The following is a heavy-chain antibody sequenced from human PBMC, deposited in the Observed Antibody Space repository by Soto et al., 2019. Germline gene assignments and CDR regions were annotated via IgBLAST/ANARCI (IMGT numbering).Heavy chain of an antibody. V-gene: IGHV4-34*01. Sequence: QVQLQQWGAGLLKPSETLSLTCAVYGGSFSGYYWSWIRQPPGKGLEWIGEINHSGSTNYNPSLKSRVTISVDTAKNQVSLKLSSVTAADTAVYYCARVRGLAMVRGVPFDYWGQGTLVTVSS. CDR3: ARVRGLAMVRGVPFDY. D-gene: IGHD3-10*01. J-gene: IGHJ4*02. CDR1: GGSFSGYY. CDR2: INHSGST.